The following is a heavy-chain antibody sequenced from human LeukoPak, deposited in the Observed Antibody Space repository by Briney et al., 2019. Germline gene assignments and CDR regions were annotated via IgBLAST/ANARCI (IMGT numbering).Heavy chain of an antibody. V-gene: IGHV1-69*13. CDR1: GGTFSSYA. CDR3: ARTRGTNLSWFDP. J-gene: IGHJ5*02. Sequence: SVKVSCKASGGTFSSYAISWVRQAPGQGLEWMGGTIPIFGTANYAQKFQGRVTITADESTSTAYMELSSLRSEDTAVYYCARTRGTNLSWFDPWGQGTLVTVSS. D-gene: IGHD3-10*01. CDR2: TIPIFGTA.